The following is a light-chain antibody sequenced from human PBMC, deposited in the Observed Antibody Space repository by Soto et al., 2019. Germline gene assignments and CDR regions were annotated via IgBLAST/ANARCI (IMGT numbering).Light chain of an antibody. J-gene: IGKJ2*01. CDR1: QNISVW. Sequence: DIQMTQSPSTLSASVGDGVTITCRASQNISVWLAWYQQRPGKAPKFLMYDASSLETGVPSRFSGSGSGTEFTLTIRCLQPDDSATYDCQQYDSSSPTFGQGTKLEIK. CDR2: DAS. V-gene: IGKV1-5*01. CDR3: QQYDSSSPT.